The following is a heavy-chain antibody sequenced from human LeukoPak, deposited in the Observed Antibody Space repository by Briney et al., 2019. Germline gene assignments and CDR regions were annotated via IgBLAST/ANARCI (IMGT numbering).Heavy chain of an antibody. J-gene: IGHJ4*02. V-gene: IGHV4-4*07. CDR1: GGSISSYY. CDR2: IYTSGST. D-gene: IGHD3-16*01. CDR3: ASFDYDLYYFDY. Sequence: SETLSLTCTVSGGSISSYYWSWIRQPAGKGLEWIGRIYTSGSTNYNPSLKSRVTISVDTSKNQFSLKVSSVTAADTAVYYCASFDYDLYYFDYWGQGILVTVSS.